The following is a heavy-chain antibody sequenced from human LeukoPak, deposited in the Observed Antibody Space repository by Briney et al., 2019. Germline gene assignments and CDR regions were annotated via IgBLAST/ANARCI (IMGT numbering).Heavy chain of an antibody. J-gene: IGHJ4*02. Sequence: PSETLSLTCVVSGGSLSGDYLTWIRQAPGKGLEWIGDINHSGGTAYNPSLKSRASLSFDTSKNHFSLYLTSVTAADTAVYFCATFADSEPIDTWGQGTLVTVSS. CDR3: ATFADSEPIDT. V-gene: IGHV4-34*01. CDR1: GGSLSGDY. D-gene: IGHD2-21*01. CDR2: INHSGGT.